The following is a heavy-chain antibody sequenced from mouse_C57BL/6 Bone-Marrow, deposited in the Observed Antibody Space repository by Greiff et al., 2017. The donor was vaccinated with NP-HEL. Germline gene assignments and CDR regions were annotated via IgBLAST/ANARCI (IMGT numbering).Heavy chain of an antibody. D-gene: IGHD2-1*01. CDR1: GYTFTSYG. J-gene: IGHJ3*01. V-gene: IGHV1-81*01. CDR3: AYGNGGAY. CDR2: IYPRSGNT. Sequence: VQRVESGAELARPGASVKLSCKASGYTFTSYGISWVKQRTGQGLEWIGEIYPRSGNTYYNEKFKGKATLTADKSSSTAYMELRSLTSEDSAVYFCAYGNGGAYWGQGTRVTVSA.